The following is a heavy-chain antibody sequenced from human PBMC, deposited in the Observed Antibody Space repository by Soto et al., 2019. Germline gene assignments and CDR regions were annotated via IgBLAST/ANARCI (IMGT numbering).Heavy chain of an antibody. CDR1: GGTFSSYA. J-gene: IGHJ4*02. D-gene: IGHD5-12*01. CDR3: ARDRKWLQNRYYFDY. V-gene: IGHV1-69*13. Sequence: ASVKVSCKASGGTFSSYAISWVRQAPGQGLEWMGGIIPIFGTANYAQKFQGRVTITADESTSTAYMELSSLRSEDTAVYYCARDRKWLQNRYYFDYWGQGTLVTVSS. CDR2: IIPIFGTA.